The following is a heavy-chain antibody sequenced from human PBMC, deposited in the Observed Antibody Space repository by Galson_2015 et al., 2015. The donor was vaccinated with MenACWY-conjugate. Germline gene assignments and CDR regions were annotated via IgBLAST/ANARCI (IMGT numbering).Heavy chain of an antibody. Sequence: SLRLSCAASGFTFTDYWMSWLRQGPGKGLEWVANIKQDGSEKYYVDSMKGRFTISRDDAKNSLYLQMNSLRAEDTAVYYCARLPAGSEIRYFYGMDVWGQGTTVTVSS. CDR3: ARLPAGSEIRYFYGMDV. D-gene: IGHD5-24*01. V-gene: IGHV3-7*03. CDR1: GFTFTDYW. J-gene: IGHJ6*02. CDR2: IKQDGSEK.